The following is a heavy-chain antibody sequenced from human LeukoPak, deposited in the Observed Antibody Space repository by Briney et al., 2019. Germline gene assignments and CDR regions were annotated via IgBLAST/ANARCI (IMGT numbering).Heavy chain of an antibody. Sequence: SETLSLTCTVSGGSIGNNIYYWGWIRQPPGKGLEWIGNIYYSGSTYYNPSLKSRVTISVDTSKNHFSLKLNSVTAADTAVYYCARLDYSPGSCYFDHWGQGTLVTVSS. D-gene: IGHD2-15*01. V-gene: IGHV4-39*02. CDR1: GGSIGNNIYY. J-gene: IGHJ4*02. CDR2: IYYSGST. CDR3: ARLDYSPGSCYFDH.